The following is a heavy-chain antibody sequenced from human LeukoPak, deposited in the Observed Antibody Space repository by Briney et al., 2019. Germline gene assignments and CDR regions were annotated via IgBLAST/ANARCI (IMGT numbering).Heavy chain of an antibody. V-gene: IGHV4-30-2*01. CDR3: ARNLVATSTYYFDY. CDR1: GGSISSGGYS. CDR2: IYHSGST. Sequence: SETLSLTCAVSGGSISSGGYSWSWIRQPPGKGLEWIGYIYHSGSTYYNPSLKCRVTISVDRSKNQFSLKLSSVTAADTAVYYCARNLVATSTYYFDYWGQGTLVTVSS. D-gene: IGHD5-12*01. J-gene: IGHJ4*02.